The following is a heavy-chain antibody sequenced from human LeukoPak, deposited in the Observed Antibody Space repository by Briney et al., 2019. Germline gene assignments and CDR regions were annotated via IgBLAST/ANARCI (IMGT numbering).Heavy chain of an antibody. CDR1: DGSISSYY. Sequence: PSETLSLTCTVSDGSISSYYWSWIRQPPGKGLEWIGYIYYSGRTNYNPSLKSRVTISVDTSKKQFSPKLSSVTAADTAVYYCARVSYYGSGSYYVDQYYFDYWGQGTLVTVSS. V-gene: IGHV4-59*01. CDR3: ARVSYYGSGSYYVDQYYFDY. CDR2: IYYSGRT. D-gene: IGHD3-10*01. J-gene: IGHJ4*02.